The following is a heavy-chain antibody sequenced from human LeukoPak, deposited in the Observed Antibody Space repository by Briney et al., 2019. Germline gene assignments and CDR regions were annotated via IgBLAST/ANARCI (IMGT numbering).Heavy chain of an antibody. V-gene: IGHV3-21*01. CDR2: ISNKSRYI. Sequence: GGSLTLSCAASSFTFSTYGVNWVRQAPGGGRGWVSSISNKSRYIYCPDSLQARFTISRDNAKNSLFLQMNSLRAEDTAVYYCARAGLELGFCSSASCPGAPFLYHFDYWGQGTLVTVSS. J-gene: IGHJ4*02. CDR1: SFTFSTYG. D-gene: IGHD2-2*01. CDR3: ARAGLELGFCSSASCPGAPFLYHFDY.